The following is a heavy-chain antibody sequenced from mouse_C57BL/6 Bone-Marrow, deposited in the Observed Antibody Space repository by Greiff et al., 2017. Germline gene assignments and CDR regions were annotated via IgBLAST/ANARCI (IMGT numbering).Heavy chain of an antibody. V-gene: IGHV1-69*01. D-gene: IGHD1-1*01. Sequence: VQLQQPGAELVMPGASVKLSCKASGYTFTSYWMHWVKQRPGQGLEWIGEIDPSDSYTNYNQKFKGKSTLTVDKSSSTAYMQLSSLTSEDSAVYYCARDSYYYGSSYYAMDYWGQGTSVTVSS. CDR2: IDPSDSYT. CDR1: GYTFTSYW. CDR3: ARDSYYYGSSYYAMDY. J-gene: IGHJ4*01.